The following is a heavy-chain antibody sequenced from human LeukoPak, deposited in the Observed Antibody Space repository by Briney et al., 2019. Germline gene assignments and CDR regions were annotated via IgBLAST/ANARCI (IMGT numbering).Heavy chain of an antibody. D-gene: IGHD6-19*01. CDR3: ARRSFYSGWYVDY. CDR1: GGSIFSYY. Sequence: SETLSLTCTVPGGSIFSYYWGWIRQPPGKGLGWVGYIYYSGSTNYNPSLKSRVTRSVDTSKSQFSLKLSSVTAADTVVYYCARRSFYSGWYVDYWGQGTLVTVSS. CDR2: IYYSGST. J-gene: IGHJ4*02. V-gene: IGHV4-59*01.